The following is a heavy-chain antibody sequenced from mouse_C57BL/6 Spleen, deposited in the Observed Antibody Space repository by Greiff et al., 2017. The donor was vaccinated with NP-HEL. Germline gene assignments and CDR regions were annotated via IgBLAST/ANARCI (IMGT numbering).Heavy chain of an antibody. CDR2: ISSGGSYT. Sequence: EVHLVESGGDLVKPGGSLKLSCAASGFTFSSYGMSWVRQTPDKRLEWVATISSGGSYTYYPDSVKGRFTISRDNAKNTLYLQMSSLKSEDTAMYYCARQSGKEAWFAYWGQGTLVTVSA. CDR3: ARQSGKEAWFAY. CDR1: GFTFSSYG. J-gene: IGHJ3*01. V-gene: IGHV5-6*01. D-gene: IGHD4-1*01.